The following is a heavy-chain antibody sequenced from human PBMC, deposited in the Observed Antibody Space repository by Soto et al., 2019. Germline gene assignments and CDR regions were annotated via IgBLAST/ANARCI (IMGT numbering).Heavy chain of an antibody. Sequence: SETLSLTCTVSGGSISSGGYYWSWIRRHPGKGLEWIGYIYYSGSTYYNPSLKSRVTISVDTSKNQFSLKLSSVTAADTAVYYCAREWGCSGGSCGTDAFDIWGQGTMVTVSS. CDR2: IYYSGST. J-gene: IGHJ3*02. D-gene: IGHD2-15*01. V-gene: IGHV4-31*03. CDR1: GGSISSGGYY. CDR3: AREWGCSGGSCGTDAFDI.